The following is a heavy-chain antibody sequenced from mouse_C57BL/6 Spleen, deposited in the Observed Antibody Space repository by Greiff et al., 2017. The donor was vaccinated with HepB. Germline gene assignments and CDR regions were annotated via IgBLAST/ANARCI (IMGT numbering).Heavy chain of an antibody. D-gene: IGHD1-1*01. J-gene: IGHJ4*01. CDR1: GFTFSDYG. CDR3: ARTHYGSIYAMDY. V-gene: IGHV5-17*01. Sequence: EVQVVESGGGLVKPGGSLKLSCAASGFTFSDYGMHWVRQAPEKGLEWVAYISSGSSTIYYADTVKGRFTISRDNAKNTLFLQMTSLRSEDTAMYYCARTHYGSIYAMDYWGQGTSVTVSS. CDR2: ISSGSSTI.